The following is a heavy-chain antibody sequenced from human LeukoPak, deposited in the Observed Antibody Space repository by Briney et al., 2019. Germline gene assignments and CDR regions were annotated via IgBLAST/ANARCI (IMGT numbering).Heavy chain of an antibody. J-gene: IGHJ6*03. Sequence: ASVKVSCKASGGTFSSYAISWVRQAPGQGLEWMGRIIPIFGTANYAQKFQGRVTFTTDESTSTAYMELSSLRSEDTAVYYCAVPIAAAGTFYYYYMDVWGKGTTVTVSS. CDR3: AVPIAAAGTFYYYYMDV. D-gene: IGHD6-13*01. V-gene: IGHV1-69*05. CDR2: IIPIFGTA. CDR1: GGTFSSYA.